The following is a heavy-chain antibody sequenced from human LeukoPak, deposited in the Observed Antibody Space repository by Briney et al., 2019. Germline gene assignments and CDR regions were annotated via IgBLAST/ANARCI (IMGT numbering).Heavy chain of an antibody. V-gene: IGHV3-30*18. J-gene: IGHJ3*02. Sequence: PGGSLRLSCVASGFTFSSYVMHWVRQAPGTGLEWVAVISNDGSNKYYADSVKGRFTISRDNSKNTLDLQMNSLRAEDTAVYYCAKGRGAFDIWGQGTMVTVSS. CDR2: ISNDGSNK. CDR1: GFTFSSYV. D-gene: IGHD3-10*01. CDR3: AKGRGAFDI.